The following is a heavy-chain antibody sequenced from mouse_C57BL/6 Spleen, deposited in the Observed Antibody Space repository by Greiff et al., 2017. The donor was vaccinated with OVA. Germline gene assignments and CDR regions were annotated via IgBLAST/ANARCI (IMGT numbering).Heavy chain of an antibody. CDR2: INPNNGGT. Sequence: VQLQQSGPELVKPGASVKMSCKASGYTFTDYNMHWVKQSHGKSLEWIGDINPNNGGTSYNQKFKGKATLTVNKSSSTAYMELRSLTSEDSAVYYCAKGNYGNYDYYAMDYWGQGTSVTVSS. CDR3: AKGNYGNYDYYAMDY. D-gene: IGHD2-1*01. CDR1: GYTFTDYN. V-gene: IGHV1-22*01. J-gene: IGHJ4*01.